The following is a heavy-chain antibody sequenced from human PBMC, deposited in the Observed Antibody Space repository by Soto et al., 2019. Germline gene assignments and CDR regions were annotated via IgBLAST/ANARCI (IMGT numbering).Heavy chain of an antibody. CDR2: IYPGDSDT. Sequence: PGESLKISCKGSGYSFTSYWIGWVRQMPGKGLEWMGIIYPGDSDTRYSPSFQGQVTISADKSLNTAYLHWTSLKASDSAIYYCARRRGLVRGNFYYALDVWGQGTTVTVSS. V-gene: IGHV5-51*01. CDR1: GYSFTSYW. D-gene: IGHD3-9*01. CDR3: ARRRGLVRGNFYYALDV. J-gene: IGHJ6*02.